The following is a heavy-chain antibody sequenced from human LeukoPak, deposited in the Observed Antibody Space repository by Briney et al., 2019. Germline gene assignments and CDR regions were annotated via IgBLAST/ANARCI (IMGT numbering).Heavy chain of an antibody. CDR2: INPNSGGT. J-gene: IGHJ6*03. CDR1: GYTFTGYY. V-gene: IGHV1-2*06. D-gene: IGHD1-26*01. CDR3: ARPYSGSPYDSDYYYYMDV. Sequence: ASVKVSCKASGYTFTGYYMHWVRQAPGQGLEWMGRINPNSGGTNYAQKFQGRVTMTRDTSISTAYMELSRLRSDDTAVYYCARPYSGSPYDSDYYYYMDVWGKGTTVTVSS.